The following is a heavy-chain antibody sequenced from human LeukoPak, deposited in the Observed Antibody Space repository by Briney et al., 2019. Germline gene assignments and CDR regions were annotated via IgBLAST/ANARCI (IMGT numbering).Heavy chain of an antibody. D-gene: IGHD6-13*01. CDR2: ISSSSTI. J-gene: IGHJ6*03. CDR1: GFTFSSYS. V-gene: IGHV3-48*01. CDR3: ARDPSSWYYYYMDA. Sequence: GGSLRLSCAASGFTFSSYSMNWVRQAPGKGLEWVSYISSSSTIYYADSVKGRFTISRDNAKNSLYLQMNSLRAEDTAVYYCARDPSSWYYYYMDAWGKGTTVTVSS.